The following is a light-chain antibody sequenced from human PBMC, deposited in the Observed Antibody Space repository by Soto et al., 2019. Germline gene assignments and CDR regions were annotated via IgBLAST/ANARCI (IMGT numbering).Light chain of an antibody. CDR3: QQYGYSQWT. CDR1: QSVSNNY. V-gene: IGKV3-20*01. J-gene: IGKJ1*01. CDR2: GAS. Sequence: EIVLTQSPGTLSLSPGERATLSCRASQSVSNNYLAWYQQKPGQAPRLLIYGASNRATGIPDRFSGSGSGTDFTLTISRLEAEDFAVYYCQQYGYSQWTFGQGTKVDIK.